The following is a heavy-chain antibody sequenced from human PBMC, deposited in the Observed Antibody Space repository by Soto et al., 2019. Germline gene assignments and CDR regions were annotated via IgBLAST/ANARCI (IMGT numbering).Heavy chain of an antibody. CDR1: GGSFSGYY. J-gene: IGHJ5*02. CDR3: ARGRVVLLWFGDHNWFDP. Sequence: SETLSLTCAVYGGSFSGYYWSWIRQPPGKGLEWIGEINHSGSTNYNPSLKSRVTISVDTSKNQFSLKLSSVTAADTAVYYCARGRVVLLWFGDHNWFDPWGQGTLVTVSS. V-gene: IGHV4-34*01. CDR2: INHSGST. D-gene: IGHD3-10*01.